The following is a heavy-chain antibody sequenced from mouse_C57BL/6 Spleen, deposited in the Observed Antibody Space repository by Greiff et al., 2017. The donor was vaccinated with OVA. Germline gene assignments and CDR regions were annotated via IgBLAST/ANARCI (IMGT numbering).Heavy chain of an antibody. V-gene: IGHV1-82*01. D-gene: IGHD1-1*01. CDR1: GYAFSSSW. CDR2: IYPGDGDT. J-gene: IGHJ1*03. CDR3: ANYGSSWYFDV. Sequence: VQLQESGPELVKPGASVKISCKASGYAFSSSWMNWVKQRPGKGLEWIGRIYPGDGDTNYNGKFKGKATLTADKSSSTAYMQLSSRTSEDSAVYFCANYGSSWYFDVWGTGTTVTVSS.